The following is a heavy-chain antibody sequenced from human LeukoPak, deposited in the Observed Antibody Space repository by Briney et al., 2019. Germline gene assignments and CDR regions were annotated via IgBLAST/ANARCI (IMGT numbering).Heavy chain of an antibody. V-gene: IGHV4-4*02. J-gene: IGHJ4*02. CDR1: GGSISSSNW. Sequence: SGTLSLTCAVSGGSISSSNWWSWVRQPPGKGLEWIGEIYHSGSTNYNPSLKSRVTISVDKSKNQFSLKLSSVTAADTAVYYCARDRLYSSGWSYFDYWGQGTLVTVSS. D-gene: IGHD6-19*01. CDR3: ARDRLYSSGWSYFDY. CDR2: IYHSGST.